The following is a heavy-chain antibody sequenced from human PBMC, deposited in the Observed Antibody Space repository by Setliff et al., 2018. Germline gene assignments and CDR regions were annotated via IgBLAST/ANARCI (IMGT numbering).Heavy chain of an antibody. CDR2: IYHSGST. Sequence: SETLSLTCAIYGQSFSDYYWSWVRQPPGKGLEWIGEIYHSGSTNYNPSLKSRVTISVDTSKNQFSLKLTSVTAADTAIYYCARSALIRAPPDTLNFYYYAMDIWGQGTTVTVSS. D-gene: IGHD3-16*02. CDR1: GQSFSDYY. V-gene: IGHV4-34*01. CDR3: ARSALIRAPPDTLNFYYYAMDI. J-gene: IGHJ6*02.